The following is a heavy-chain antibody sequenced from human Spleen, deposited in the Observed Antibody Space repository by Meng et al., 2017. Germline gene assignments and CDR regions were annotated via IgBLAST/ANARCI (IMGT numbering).Heavy chain of an antibody. CDR1: GFTFSGFW. CDR3: ARDKVAGPTVLDN. V-gene: IGHV3-7*01. D-gene: IGHD4-11*01. J-gene: IGHJ4*02. CDR2: IKQDGGEL. Sequence: GESLKISCAASGFTFSGFWMSWVRQAPGKGPEWVANIKQDGGELYYVDSVKGRFTISRDNSKNFLYLQMNSLRVEDTAVYYCARDKVAGPTVLDNWGQGTLVTVSS.